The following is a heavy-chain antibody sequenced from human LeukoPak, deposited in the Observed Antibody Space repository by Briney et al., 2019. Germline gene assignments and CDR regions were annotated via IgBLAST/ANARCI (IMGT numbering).Heavy chain of an antibody. Sequence: GRSLRLSCAASGFSFSTHGMHWVRQAPGKGLEWVAAISYHGNNKYYADSVKGRFTISRDNSKNTLYLQMDSLRAEDTAVYYCAKGDGYNADYWGQGTLVTVSS. J-gene: IGHJ4*02. V-gene: IGHV3-30*18. CDR2: ISYHGNNK. D-gene: IGHD5-24*01. CDR3: AKGDGYNADY. CDR1: GFSFSTHG.